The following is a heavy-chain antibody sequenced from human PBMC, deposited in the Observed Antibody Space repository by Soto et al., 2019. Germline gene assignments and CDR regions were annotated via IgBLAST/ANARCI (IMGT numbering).Heavy chain of an antibody. J-gene: IGHJ4*02. Sequence: QVQLVQSGPEIKKPGSSVKVSCKASGGTSSNYVISWVRQAPGQGLEWMGGIIPIFGTPTYAQKFQGRVTITADDSTSTAYLELSSLRSEDTAVYYCXXXXXXXYNYDSTNYGYFDFWGLGTLVTVSS. CDR3: XXXXXXXYNYDSTNYGYFDF. CDR1: GGTSSNYV. D-gene: IGHD3-22*01. V-gene: IGHV1-69*12. CDR2: IIPIFGTP.